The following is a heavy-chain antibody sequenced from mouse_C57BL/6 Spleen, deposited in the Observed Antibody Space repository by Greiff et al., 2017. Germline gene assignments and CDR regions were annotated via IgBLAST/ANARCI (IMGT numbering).Heavy chain of an antibody. CDR2: IYPGDGDT. CDR1: GYAFSSSW. V-gene: IGHV1-82*01. Sequence: QVQLKESGPELVKPGASVKISCKASGYAFSSSWMNWVKQRPGKGLEWIGRIYPGDGDTNYNGKFKGKATLTADKSSSTAYMQLSSLTSEDSAVYFCARSDGYYPSWYFDVWGTGTTVTVSS. CDR3: ARSDGYYPSWYFDV. D-gene: IGHD2-3*01. J-gene: IGHJ1*03.